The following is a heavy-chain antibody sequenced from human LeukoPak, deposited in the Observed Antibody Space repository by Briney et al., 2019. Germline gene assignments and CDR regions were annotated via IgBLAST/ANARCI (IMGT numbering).Heavy chain of an antibody. CDR1: GGSISSGSYY. J-gene: IGHJ3*02. CDR3: ARGGFWAFDI. Sequence: SQTLSLTCTVSGGSISSGSYYWSWIRQPAGKGLEWIGRIHTSGSTNYNPSLKSRVTISVDTSKNQFSLRLSSVTAADTAVYYCARGGFWAFDIWGQGTMVTVSS. V-gene: IGHV4-61*02. CDR2: IHTSGST.